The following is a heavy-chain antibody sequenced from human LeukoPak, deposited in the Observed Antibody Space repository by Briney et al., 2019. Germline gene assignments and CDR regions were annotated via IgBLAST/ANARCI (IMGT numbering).Heavy chain of an antibody. Sequence: TGGSLRLSCAASGFTFSSYWMSWVRQAPGKGLEWVANIKQDGSEKYYVDSVKGRFTISRDNAKNSLYLQMNSLRAEDTAVYYCARDQLVVVPAAKDDYYYYMDVWGKGTTVTVSS. CDR3: ARDQLVVVPAAKDDYYYYMDV. CDR2: IKQDGSEK. V-gene: IGHV3-7*01. D-gene: IGHD2-2*01. CDR1: GFTFSSYW. J-gene: IGHJ6*03.